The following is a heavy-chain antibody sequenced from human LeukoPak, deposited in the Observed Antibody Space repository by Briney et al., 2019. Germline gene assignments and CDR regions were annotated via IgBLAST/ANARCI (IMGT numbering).Heavy chain of an antibody. V-gene: IGHV4-59*01. CDR1: GGSISSYY. J-gene: IGHJ4*02. Sequence: PSETLSLTCTVSGGSISSYYWSWIRQPPGKGLEWIGYIYYSGSTNYNPSLKSRVTISVDTSKNQFSLKLSSVTAADTAVYYCAREFDGSASGAGYWGQGTLVTVSS. D-gene: IGHD1-26*01. CDR3: AREFDGSASGAGY. CDR2: IYYSGST.